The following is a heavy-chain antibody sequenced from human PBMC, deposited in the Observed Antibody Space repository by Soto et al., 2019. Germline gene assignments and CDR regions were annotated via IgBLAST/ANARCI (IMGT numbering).Heavy chain of an antibody. J-gene: IGHJ5*02. D-gene: IGHD2-2*01. CDR2: IYHSGST. Sequence: QLQLQESGSGLVKPSQTLSLTCAVSGGSISSSGYSWNWIRQPPGKGLEWIGYIYHSGSTYYNPSLKSRVAISVDRSKNQFSLNLSSVTAADTAVYYCARIGEFCISASCRWFDPWGQGTLVTVSS. V-gene: IGHV4-30-2*01. CDR3: ARIGEFCISASCRWFDP. CDR1: GGSISSSGYS.